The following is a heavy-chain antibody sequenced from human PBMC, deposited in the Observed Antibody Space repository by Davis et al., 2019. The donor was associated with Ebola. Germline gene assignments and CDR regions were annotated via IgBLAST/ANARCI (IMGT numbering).Heavy chain of an antibody. D-gene: IGHD3-10*02. V-gene: IGHV1-18*01. CDR2: ISAYNGNT. CDR3: ARGGTDYYVNWFDP. CDR1: GYTFTSHG. J-gene: IGHJ5*02. Sequence: ASVTVSRMASGYTFTSHGISWVRQAPGQGLEWMGWISAYNGNTNYAQKLQGRVTMTTDTSTSTAYMELRSLRSDDTAVYYCARGGTDYYVNWFDPWGQGTLVTVSS.